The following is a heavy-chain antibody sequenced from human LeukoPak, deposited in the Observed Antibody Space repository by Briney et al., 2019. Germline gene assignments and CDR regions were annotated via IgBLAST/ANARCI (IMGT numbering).Heavy chain of an antibody. V-gene: IGHV3-23*01. J-gene: IGHJ4*02. CDR3: ANGAHPDSSHYYFDY. CDR1: GFTFSRYG. Sequence: PGGSLRLSCAASGFTFSRYGMSWVRQPPGKGLEWVSAITGRGVRTYNGDSVKGRFTISRDTSKNTVYLQMNSLRGDDTAVYYCANGAHPDSSHYYFDYWGQGALVTVSS. D-gene: IGHD2-2*01. CDR2: ITGRGVRT.